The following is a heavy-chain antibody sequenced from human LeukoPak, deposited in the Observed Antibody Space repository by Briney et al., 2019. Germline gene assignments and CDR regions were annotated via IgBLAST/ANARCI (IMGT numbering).Heavy chain of an antibody. CDR2: ISFDGKNK. Sequence: GGSLRLSCAASGFTLSSKPMHWVRQTPGKGLEWVALISFDGKNKFYGDSVIGRFTISRDNTKNTLFLQMNSLRAEDMGVYYCVRPMTTTRNFEHWGQGTLVTVSS. CDR3: VRPMTTTRNFEH. J-gene: IGHJ4*02. CDR1: GFTLSSKP. V-gene: IGHV3-30*03. D-gene: IGHD1-1*01.